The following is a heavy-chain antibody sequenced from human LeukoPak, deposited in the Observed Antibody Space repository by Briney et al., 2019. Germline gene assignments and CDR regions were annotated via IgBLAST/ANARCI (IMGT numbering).Heavy chain of an antibody. V-gene: IGHV4-30-2*01. J-gene: IGHJ4*02. CDR1: GGSISSGGYS. CDR2: IYPSGST. D-gene: IGHD3-10*01. Sequence: SETLSLTCAVSGGSISSGGYSWSWIRQPPGKGLEWIGYIYPSGSTYYNPSLKSRVTISVDRSKNQFSLKLSSVTAADTAVYYCARVNYYGSGSHYFDYWGQGTLVTVSS. CDR3: ARVNYYGSGSHYFDY.